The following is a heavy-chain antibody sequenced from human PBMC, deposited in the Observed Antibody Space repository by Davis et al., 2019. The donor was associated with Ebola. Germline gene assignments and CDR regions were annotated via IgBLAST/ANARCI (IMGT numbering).Heavy chain of an antibody. V-gene: IGHV1-3*01. CDR2: TNAATGHT. CDR1: GYSFSAYA. J-gene: IGHJ4*02. D-gene: IGHD2-15*01. Sequence: AASVKVSCKASGYSFSAYAIHWVRQVPGQRLEWMGWTNAATGHTKYSQKFQGRVSFTTDTSADTVYVELTSLRYEDTAVYFCASPAGGFFDGNYFDSWGRGTLVTVSS. CDR3: ASPAGGFFDGNYFDS.